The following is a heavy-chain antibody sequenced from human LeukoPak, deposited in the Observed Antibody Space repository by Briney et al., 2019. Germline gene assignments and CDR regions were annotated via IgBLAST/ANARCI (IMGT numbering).Heavy chain of an antibody. CDR3: TLAGSGYYYRGDY. V-gene: IGHV3-49*04. CDR1: GFTFGDYA. J-gene: IGHJ4*02. Sequence: GGSLRLSCTASGFTFGDYAMSWVRQAPGKGLERVGFIRSKAYAGTTEYAASVKGTFTISRDESKSIAYLQMNSMKTEDTAVYYCTLAGSGYYYRGDYWGQGTLVTVSS. CDR2: IRSKAYAGTT. D-gene: IGHD3-22*01.